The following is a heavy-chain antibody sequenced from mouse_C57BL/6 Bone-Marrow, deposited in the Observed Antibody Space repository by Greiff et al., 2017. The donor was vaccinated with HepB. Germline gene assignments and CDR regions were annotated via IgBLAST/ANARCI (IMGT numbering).Heavy chain of an antibody. CDR2: IDPSDSYT. CDR3: AREVFYYGNPFDY. Sequence: QVQLQQPGAELVRPGTSVKLSCKASGYTFTSYWMHWVKQRPGQGLEWIGVIDPSDSYTNYNQKFKGKATLTVDTSSSTAYMQLSSLTSEDSTVYYCAREVFYYGNPFDYWGQGTTLTVSS. V-gene: IGHV1-59*01. D-gene: IGHD2-1*01. CDR1: GYTFTSYW. J-gene: IGHJ2*01.